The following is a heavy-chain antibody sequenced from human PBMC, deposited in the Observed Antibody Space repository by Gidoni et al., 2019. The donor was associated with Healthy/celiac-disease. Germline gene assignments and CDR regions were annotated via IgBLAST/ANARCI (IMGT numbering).Heavy chain of an antibody. CDR2: ISGSGGST. D-gene: IGHD6-6*01. J-gene: IGHJ6*02. V-gene: IGHV3-23*01. Sequence: EVQLLESGGGLVQPGGSLRLSCAASGFTFSSYAMSWVRQAPGKGLEWVSAISGSGGSTYYADSVKGRFTISRDNSKNTLYLQMNSLRAEDTAVYYCATLIAARLGMDVWGQGTTVTVSS. CDR1: GFTFSSYA. CDR3: ATLIAARLGMDV.